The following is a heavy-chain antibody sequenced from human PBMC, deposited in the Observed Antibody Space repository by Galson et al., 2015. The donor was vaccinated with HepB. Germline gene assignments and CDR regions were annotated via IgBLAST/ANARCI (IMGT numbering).Heavy chain of an antibody. CDR2: TYYRSKWYT. CDR1: GDSVSSSSAT. Sequence: CAISGDSVSSSSATWNWIRQSPSRGLEWLGRTYYRSKWYTDFATPVQSRITINPDTTKNQFSLQLKSVTPDDTAVYYCTRDLQGGADIAYYYYMDVWDKGTTVTVSS. D-gene: IGHD3-16*01. J-gene: IGHJ6*03. CDR3: TRDLQGGADIAYYYYMDV. V-gene: IGHV6-1*01.